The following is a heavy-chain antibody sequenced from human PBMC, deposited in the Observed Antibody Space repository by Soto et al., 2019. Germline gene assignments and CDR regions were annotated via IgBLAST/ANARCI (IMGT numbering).Heavy chain of an antibody. CDR1: GDSVSSNSAA. CDR3: TGITSFRGMDV. J-gene: IGHJ6*02. Sequence: SHTLSLPCAISGDSVSSNSAAWNLIRQSPSRGLEWLGRTYYRSKWNNDYALSVKSRITINPDTPKNQFSLHLYSVTPEDTAVYYCTGITSFRGMDVWGQGTPVTVS. D-gene: IGHD3-10*01. CDR2: TYYRSKWNN. V-gene: IGHV6-1*01.